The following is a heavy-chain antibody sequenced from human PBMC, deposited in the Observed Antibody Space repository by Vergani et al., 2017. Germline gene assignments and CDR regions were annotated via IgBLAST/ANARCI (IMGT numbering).Heavy chain of an antibody. D-gene: IGHD1-14*01. CDR1: GFTFNQYG. V-gene: IGHV3-33*01. CDR2: TWYDGNNK. Sequence: QVQLVESGGGVVQPGRSLRLSCAASGFTFNQYGMHWVRQAPGKGLEWVAVTWYDGNNKQYADSVKGRFTISRDNSKSTMYLQMNSLRAEDTAVYYCAGGYRVNYMDVWGKGTTVTVSS. J-gene: IGHJ6*03. CDR3: AGGYRVNYMDV.